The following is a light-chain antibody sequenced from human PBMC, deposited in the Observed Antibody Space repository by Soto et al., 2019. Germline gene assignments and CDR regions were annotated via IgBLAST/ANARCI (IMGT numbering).Light chain of an antibody. Sequence: DIVMTQSPDSLAVSLGARATINCKSSRSILSSSNNKNFLAWYQQKPGQPPRLLVYWASTRESGVPDRLSGSGSATDFTLTISSLQAEDVAVYYCQQYYSSPFTFGPGTKVDV. J-gene: IGKJ3*01. V-gene: IGKV4-1*01. CDR3: QQYYSSPFT. CDR2: WAS. CDR1: RSILSSSNNKNF.